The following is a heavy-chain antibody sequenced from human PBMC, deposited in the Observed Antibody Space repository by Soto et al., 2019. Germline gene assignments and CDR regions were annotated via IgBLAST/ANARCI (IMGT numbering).Heavy chain of an antibody. CDR2: INATNGNP. D-gene: IGHD5-12*01. V-gene: IGHV1-3*01. CDR3: VRGSDFSAYDYLFEY. CDR1: GYTFTTYA. J-gene: IGHJ4*01. Sequence: QVQLVQSGAEVKKPGASVKVSCKASGYTFTTYAIHWVRQAPGHSLEWMGWINATNGNPKYSKKFQDRVTIIRDTSAITAYMELSSLMSEDNAVYYCVRGSDFSAYDYLFEYWGHGTQVTVSS.